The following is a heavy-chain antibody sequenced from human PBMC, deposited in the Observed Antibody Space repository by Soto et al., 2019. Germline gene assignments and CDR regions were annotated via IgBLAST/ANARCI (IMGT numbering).Heavy chain of an antibody. V-gene: IGHV1-46*03. D-gene: IGHD6-19*01. J-gene: IGHJ3*02. CDR3: ASTYSIGWSGGSFDI. CDR1: GYTFTSYY. CDR2: INPSGGST. Sequence: ASVKVSCKASGYTFTSYYMHWVRQAPGQGLEWMGIINPSGGSTSYARKFQGRVTMTRDTSTSTVYMELSSLRSEDTAVYYCASTYSIGWSGGSFDIWGQGTMVTVSS.